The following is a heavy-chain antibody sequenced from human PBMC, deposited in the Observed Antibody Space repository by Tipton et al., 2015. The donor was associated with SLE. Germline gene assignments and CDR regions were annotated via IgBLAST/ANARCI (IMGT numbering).Heavy chain of an antibody. Sequence: SLRLSCTTSGFTFSIYWMHWVRQAPGKGLVWVSRIRGDGSTTYYADFVEGRFTISRDNAKNTLYLQMNSLRAEDTAVYYCAGSGGANDLEYWGQGTLVTVSS. CDR3: AGSGGANDLEY. V-gene: IGHV3-74*01. J-gene: IGHJ4*02. CDR2: IRGDGSTT. CDR1: GFTFSIYW. D-gene: IGHD3-16*01.